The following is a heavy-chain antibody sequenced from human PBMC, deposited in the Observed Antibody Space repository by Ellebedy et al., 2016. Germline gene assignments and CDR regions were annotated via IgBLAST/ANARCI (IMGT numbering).Heavy chain of an antibody. J-gene: IGHJ4*02. D-gene: IGHD4-17*01. CDR1: GGSLGTYY. CDR3: ARVRNGDFFYFDS. V-gene: IGHV4-59*01. Sequence: SETLSLXXTVSGGSLGTYYWSWIRQPPGKGLEWIGYVHYSGKTIYNPSLESRVTISLDTSKNQFSLRLSSVTAADTALYFCARVRNGDFFYFDSWGQGTLVTVSS. CDR2: VHYSGKT.